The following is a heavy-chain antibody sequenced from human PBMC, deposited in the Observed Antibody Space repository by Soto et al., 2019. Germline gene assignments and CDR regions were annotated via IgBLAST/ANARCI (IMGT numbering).Heavy chain of an antibody. V-gene: IGHV4-4*07. Sequence: QVQLQESGPGLVKPSETLSLTCTVSGDSISSYYWSWIRQPAGKGMEWIGRVHATVGTNYNPSLTSRVTMSIDTSKNQFSLKLTTLTAADTAVYYCARALSSAAGLYFDYWGQGTLVSVSS. CDR2: VHATVGT. D-gene: IGHD6-13*01. CDR1: GDSISSYY. J-gene: IGHJ4*02. CDR3: ARALSSAAGLYFDY.